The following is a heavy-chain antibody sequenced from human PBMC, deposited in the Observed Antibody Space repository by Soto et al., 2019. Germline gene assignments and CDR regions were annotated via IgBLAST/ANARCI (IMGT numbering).Heavy chain of an antibody. V-gene: IGHV3-23*01. D-gene: IGHD2-2*03. CDR1: GLTFSSYA. Sequence: PGGSLRLSCAASGLTFSSYAMSWVRQAPGKGLEWVSAISGSGGSTYYADSVKGRFTISRDNSKNTLYLQMNSLRAEDTAVYYCARTGERWILGYYFDYWGQGTLVTVSS. CDR2: ISGSGGST. CDR3: ARTGERWILGYYFDY. J-gene: IGHJ4*02.